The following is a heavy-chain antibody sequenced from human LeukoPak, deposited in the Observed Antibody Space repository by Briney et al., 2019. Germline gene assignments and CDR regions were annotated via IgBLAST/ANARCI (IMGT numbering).Heavy chain of an antibody. CDR1: GGSISSYY. V-gene: IGHV4-59*01. Sequence: SETLSLTCTVSGGSISSYYWSWIRQPTGKGLDWIAYIYYSGSTKYNPSLKSRVTISVDTSKNQFSLKLSSVTAADTAVYYCAGGAYYFDYWGQGTLVTVSS. CDR2: IYYSGST. J-gene: IGHJ4*02. CDR3: AGGAYYFDY.